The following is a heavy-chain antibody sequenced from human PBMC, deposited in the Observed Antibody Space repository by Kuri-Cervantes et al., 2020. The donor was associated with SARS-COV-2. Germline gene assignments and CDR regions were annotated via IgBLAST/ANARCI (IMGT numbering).Heavy chain of an antibody. J-gene: IGHJ3*02. CDR3: ARDPGVLDGFDI. D-gene: IGHD2-8*01. Sequence: ASVKVSCKASGYTFTGYYMHWVRQAPGQGLEWMGRINPNSGGTNYAQKFQGRVTMTRDTSISTAYMELSRLRSDDTAVYYCARDPGVLDGFDIWGQGTMVTVSS. CDR2: INPNSGGT. V-gene: IGHV1-2*06. CDR1: GYTFTGYY.